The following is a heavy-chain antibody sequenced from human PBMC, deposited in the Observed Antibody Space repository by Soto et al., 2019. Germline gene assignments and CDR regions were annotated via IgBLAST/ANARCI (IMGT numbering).Heavy chain of an antibody. D-gene: IGHD6-19*01. Sequence: EVQLVETGGGLIQPGGSLRLSCAASGFTVSSNYMSWVRQAPGKGLEWVSVLYSGGSTYYADSVKGRFTISRDNSKNTVYLQMNSLRAEDTAVYYCARDVSSGWTFDYWGQGTLVTVSS. CDR1: GFTVSSNY. CDR2: LYSGGST. J-gene: IGHJ4*02. V-gene: IGHV3-53*02. CDR3: ARDVSSGWTFDY.